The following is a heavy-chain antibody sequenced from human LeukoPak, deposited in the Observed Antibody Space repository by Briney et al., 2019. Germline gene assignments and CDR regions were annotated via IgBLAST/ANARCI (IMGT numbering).Heavy chain of an antibody. CDR1: GYTFTGYY. CDR3: ARSAPDSSGYYYLGHFDY. V-gene: IGHV1-2*02. CDR2: INPNSGGT. Sequence: ASVKVSCKASGYTFTGYYMHWVRQAPGQGLEWMGWINPNSGGTNYAQKFQGRVTMTRDTSISTAYMELSRLRSDDTAVYYCARSAPDSSGYYYLGHFDYWGQGTLVTVSS. D-gene: IGHD3-22*01. J-gene: IGHJ4*02.